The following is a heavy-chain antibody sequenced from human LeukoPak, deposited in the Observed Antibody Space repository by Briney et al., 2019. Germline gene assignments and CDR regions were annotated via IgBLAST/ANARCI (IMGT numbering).Heavy chain of an antibody. Sequence: ETLSLTCAVYGGSFSGYYWSWIRQPPGKGLEWIGEINHSGSTNYNPSLKSRITISVDKSQNQFSLKVNSLTAADTAVYYCATNGYYCMDVWGKGTTVTVSS. CDR2: INHSGST. V-gene: IGHV4-34*01. D-gene: IGHD2-8*01. J-gene: IGHJ6*03. CDR3: ATNGYYCMDV. CDR1: GGSFSGYY.